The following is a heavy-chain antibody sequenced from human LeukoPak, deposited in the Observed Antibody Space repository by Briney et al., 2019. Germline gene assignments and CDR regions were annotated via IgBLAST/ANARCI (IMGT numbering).Heavy chain of an antibody. CDR1: GFTFSSYA. CDR3: AKDIDSSGYYYGAFDI. D-gene: IGHD3-22*01. Sequence: GASVKVSCKASGFTFSSYAMSWVRQAPGKGLEWVSAISGSGGSTYYADSVKGRFTISRDNSKNTLYLQMNSLRAEDTAVYYCAKDIDSSGYYYGAFDIWGQGTMVTVSS. J-gene: IGHJ3*02. CDR2: ISGSGGST. V-gene: IGHV3-23*01.